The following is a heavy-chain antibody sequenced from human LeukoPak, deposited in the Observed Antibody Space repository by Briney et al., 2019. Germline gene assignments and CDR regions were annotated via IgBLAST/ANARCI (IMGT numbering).Heavy chain of an antibody. CDR3: ARIVFRDNWFDP. V-gene: IGHV4-59*12. CDR2: VYYTGST. Sequence: SETLSLTCSVSGDFITAYYWSWIRQPPGKGLEWIGYVYYTGSTDYSPSLRSRVTISLEMSKQQFSLNLTSVTALDTAVYYCARIVFRDNWFDPWGQGTLVTVSS. CDR1: GDFITAYY. D-gene: IGHD3-10*01. J-gene: IGHJ5*02.